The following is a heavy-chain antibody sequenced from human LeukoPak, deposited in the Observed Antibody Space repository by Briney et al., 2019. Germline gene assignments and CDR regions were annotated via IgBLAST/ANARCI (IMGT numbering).Heavy chain of an antibody. Sequence: PGGSLRLSCAASGFTFSSYGMHWVRQAPGKGLEWVAVIWYDGSNKYYADSVKGRFTISRDNHKNTLFLQLNSLRAEDTAVYYCAKGSINYFEYWGRGTLVTVSS. CDR1: GFTFSSYG. J-gene: IGHJ4*02. V-gene: IGHV3-33*06. CDR3: AKGSINYFEY. CDR2: IWYDGSNK.